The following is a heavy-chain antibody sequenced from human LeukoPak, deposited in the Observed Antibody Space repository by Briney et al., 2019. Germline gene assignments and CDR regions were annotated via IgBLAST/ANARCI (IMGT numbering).Heavy chain of an antibody. CDR1: GGTFSSYA. CDR3: AREATVIAAAGTEGDY. Sequence: GASVKVSCKASGGTFSSYAISWVRQAPGQWLELMGGIIPIFGTANYAQKFQGRVTITADESTSTVYMELSSLRSEDTAVYYCAREATVIAAAGTEGDYWGQGTLVTVSS. J-gene: IGHJ4*02. CDR2: IIPIFGTA. D-gene: IGHD6-13*01. V-gene: IGHV1-69*13.